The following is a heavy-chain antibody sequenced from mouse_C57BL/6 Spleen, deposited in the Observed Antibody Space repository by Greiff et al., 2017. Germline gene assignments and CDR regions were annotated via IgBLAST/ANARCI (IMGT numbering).Heavy chain of an antibody. CDR3: ARKVYSNYYAMDY. CDR2: INPSTGGT. CDR1: GYSFTGYY. V-gene: IGHV1-42*01. D-gene: IGHD2-5*01. J-gene: IGHJ4*01. Sequence: VQLQQSGPELVKPGASVKISCKASGYSFTGYYMNWVKQSPEKSLEWIGEINPSTGGTTYNQKFKAKATLTVDKSSSTAYMQLKSLTSEDSAVYYCARKVYSNYYAMDYWGQGTSVTVSS.